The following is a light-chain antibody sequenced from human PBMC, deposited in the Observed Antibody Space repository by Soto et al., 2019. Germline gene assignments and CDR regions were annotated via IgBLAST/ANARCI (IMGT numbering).Light chain of an antibody. V-gene: IGKV1-5*03. CDR3: QGSTVPSWP. Sequence: TLSAPVGDSVPITCRASQNINSWLTWYQQKPGKAPKLLIYEASSLEKGFPARCGGRGSGTDFSIPIVRLPRNDVETSYRQGSTVPSWPIG. CDR2: EAS. CDR1: QNINSW. J-gene: IGKJ1*01.